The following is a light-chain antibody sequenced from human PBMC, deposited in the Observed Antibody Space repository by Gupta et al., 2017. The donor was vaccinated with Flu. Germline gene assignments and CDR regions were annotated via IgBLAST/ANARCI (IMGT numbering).Light chain of an antibody. CDR1: SSDVGGYNY. Sequence: SSDVGGYNYFSWYQQHPGKAPKLMIYDVSNRPSGVSNRFSGSKSGNTASLTISGLQAEDEADYYCSSYTSSSTVVFGGGTKLTVL. CDR3: SSYTSSSTVV. CDR2: DVS. J-gene: IGLJ2*01. V-gene: IGLV2-14*04.